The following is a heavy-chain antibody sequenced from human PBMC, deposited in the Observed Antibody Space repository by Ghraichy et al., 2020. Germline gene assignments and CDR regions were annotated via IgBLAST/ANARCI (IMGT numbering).Heavy chain of an antibody. Sequence: ETLSLTCAVYGGSFSVYYWSWIRQPPGTGLEWIGEISHSGSTNYNASLKSRVTISVDTSKNQFSLKLSSVTAADTAVYYCAVTSYYDSSGYYRWGQGTLVTVSS. V-gene: IGHV4-34*01. CDR2: ISHSGST. CDR1: GGSFSVYY. J-gene: IGHJ5*02. CDR3: AVTSYYDSSGYYR. D-gene: IGHD3-22*01.